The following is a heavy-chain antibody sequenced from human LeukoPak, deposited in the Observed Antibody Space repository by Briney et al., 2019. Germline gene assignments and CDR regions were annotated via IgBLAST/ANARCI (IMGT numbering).Heavy chain of an antibody. CDR1: GGSISSTTYY. V-gene: IGHV4-39*02. J-gene: IGHJ4*02. CDR2: IYYSGNT. CDR3: ARDYLGGNYPDYFNH. Sequence: ETLSLTCIVSGGSISSTTYYWGWIRQPPGKRLEWIGSIYYSGNTYYNPSLKSRVTISIDTSKNQFSLNLNSVTAADTALYSCARDYLGGNYPDYFNHWGQGTLVTVSS. D-gene: IGHD1-26*01.